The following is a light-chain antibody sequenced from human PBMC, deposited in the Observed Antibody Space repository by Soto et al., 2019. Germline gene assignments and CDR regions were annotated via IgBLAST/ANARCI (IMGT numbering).Light chain of an antibody. V-gene: IGKV3-11*01. Sequence: EIVLTQSPATLSLSPGERATLSCRASQSVGIYLAWYQQKPGQAPSLLIYDASDRAACIPARFSGSGSGTDFTLTICSLETEDCSVYYCQDRSIWTRGLTCGGGTKVEFK. J-gene: IGKJ4*02. CDR3: QDRSIWTRGLT. CDR2: DAS. CDR1: QSVGIY.